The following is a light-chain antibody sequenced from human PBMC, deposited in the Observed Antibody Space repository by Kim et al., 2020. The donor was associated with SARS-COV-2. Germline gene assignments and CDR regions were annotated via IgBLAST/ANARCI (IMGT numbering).Light chain of an antibody. J-gene: IGKJ2*01. Sequence: SPGERATLSCRASHIVCRFCLAWYQQKSGQAPRLLIYSVSTRATGIPDRFSGSGSGTDFTLTISRLEPEDSAMYYCQQYSIRPPYTFGQGTKLEIK. CDR2: SVS. CDR3: QQYSIRPPYT. CDR1: HIVCRFC. V-gene: IGKV3-20*01.